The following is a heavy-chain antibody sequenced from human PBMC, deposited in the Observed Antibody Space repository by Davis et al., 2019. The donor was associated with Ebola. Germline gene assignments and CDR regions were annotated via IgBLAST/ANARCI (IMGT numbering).Heavy chain of an antibody. CDR1: GYTFTGYY. Sequence: ASVKVSCKASGYTFTGYYMHWVRQAPGQGLEWMGWINPNSGGTNYAQKFQGWVTMTRDTSISTAYMELSRLRSDNTAVYYCARELITIFGVVSLGYYGMDVWGQGTTVTVSS. V-gene: IGHV1-2*04. CDR2: INPNSGGT. D-gene: IGHD3-3*01. J-gene: IGHJ6*02. CDR3: ARELITIFGVVSLGYYGMDV.